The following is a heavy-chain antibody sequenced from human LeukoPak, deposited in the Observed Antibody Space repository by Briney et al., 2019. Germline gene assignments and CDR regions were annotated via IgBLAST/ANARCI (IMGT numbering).Heavy chain of an antibody. J-gene: IGHJ4*02. V-gene: IGHV3-66*01. CDR3: ARAPFLEWLLFDY. Sequence: PGGSLRLSCAASGFTVSSNYMSWVRQAPGKGLEWVSVIYSGGSTYYADSVKGRLTISRDNSKNTLYLQMNSLRAEDTAVYYCARAPFLEWLLFDYWGQGTLVTVSS. CDR2: IYSGGST. CDR1: GFTVSSNY. D-gene: IGHD3-3*02.